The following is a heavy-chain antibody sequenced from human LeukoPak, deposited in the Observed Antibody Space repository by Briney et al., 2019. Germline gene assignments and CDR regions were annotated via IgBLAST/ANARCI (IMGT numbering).Heavy chain of an antibody. CDR3: ARLYSSGWYWEYYFDY. CDR1: GGSISSYY. D-gene: IGHD6-19*01. J-gene: IGHJ4*02. CDR2: IYYSGST. Sequence: SETQSLTCTVSGGSISSYYWSWIRQPPGKGLEWIGYIYYSGSTNYNPSLKSRVTISVDTSKNQFSLKLSSVTAADTAVYYCARLYSSGWYWEYYFDYWGQGTLVTVSS. V-gene: IGHV4-59*01.